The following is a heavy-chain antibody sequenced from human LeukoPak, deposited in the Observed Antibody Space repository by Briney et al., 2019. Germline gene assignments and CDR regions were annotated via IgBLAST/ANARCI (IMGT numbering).Heavy chain of an antibody. Sequence: ASVTVSCTSSGYTFTSYYMHCVRQAPGHGLEGMVIINRSGGSTSYAYKFQGTVTMTRDMSTSTVYMELSSLRSEDTAVYYCARDVLSRQNLAGLDYWGQGTLVTVSS. J-gene: IGHJ4*02. CDR2: INRSGGST. CDR1: GYTFTSYY. CDR3: ARDVLSRQNLAGLDY. V-gene: IGHV1-46*01. D-gene: IGHD2/OR15-2a*01.